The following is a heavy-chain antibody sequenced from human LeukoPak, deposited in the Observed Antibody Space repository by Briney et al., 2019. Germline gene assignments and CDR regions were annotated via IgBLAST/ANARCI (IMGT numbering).Heavy chain of an antibody. CDR3: ARGGATQLWPPSPFFDY. V-gene: IGHV3-74*01. CDR1: GFTFSSYW. CDR2: INSDGSST. D-gene: IGHD5-18*01. J-gene: IGHJ4*02. Sequence: GGSLRLSCAASGFTFSSYWMHWVRQAPRKGLVWVSRINSDGSSTSYADSVKGRFTISRDNAKNTLYLQMNSLRAEDTAVYYCARGGATQLWPPSPFFDYWGQGTLVTVSS.